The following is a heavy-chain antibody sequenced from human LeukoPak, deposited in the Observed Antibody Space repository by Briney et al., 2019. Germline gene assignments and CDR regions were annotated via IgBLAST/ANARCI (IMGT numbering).Heavy chain of an antibody. Sequence: GGSLRLSCAASGFMFSNYVMSWVRQAPGKGLEWVSGISGSSGGTSYADSVKGRFTISRDNSKNTLYLQMNSLRAEDTAVYYCAKHGPYSGTYRCDAFDVWGQGTMVTVSS. CDR1: GFMFSNYV. D-gene: IGHD1-26*01. J-gene: IGHJ3*01. CDR3: AKHGPYSGTYRCDAFDV. CDR2: ISGSSGGT. V-gene: IGHV3-23*01.